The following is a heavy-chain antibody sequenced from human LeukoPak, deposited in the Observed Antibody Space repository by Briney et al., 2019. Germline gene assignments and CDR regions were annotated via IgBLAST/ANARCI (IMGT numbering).Heavy chain of an antibody. CDR2: ISYSGTT. V-gene: IGHV4-59*01. Sequence: PSETLSLTCTVSGGSISSYYWSWIRQPPGKGLEWIGYISYSGTTNYNPSLKSRVTISVAPSENQFSLKLRSVTAPDTAVYYCARDRGNYFDYWGQGTLVTVSS. CDR3: ARDRGNYFDY. CDR1: GGSISSYY. D-gene: IGHD6-13*01. J-gene: IGHJ4*02.